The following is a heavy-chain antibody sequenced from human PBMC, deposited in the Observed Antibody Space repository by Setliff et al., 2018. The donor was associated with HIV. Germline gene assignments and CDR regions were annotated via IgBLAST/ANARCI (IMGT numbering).Heavy chain of an antibody. D-gene: IGHD3-22*01. J-gene: IGHJ3*02. V-gene: IGHV3-21*01. CDR3: ARRAYYDNTGPNAFDI. Sequence: GGSLRLSCAASGFTFSSYSMNWVRQAPGKGLEWVSSISSSSSYIYYADSVKGRFTISRDNAKNSLYLQISSLRAEDTAVYYCARRAYYDNTGPNAFDIWGQGTMVTVSS. CDR1: GFTFSSYS. CDR2: ISSSSSYI.